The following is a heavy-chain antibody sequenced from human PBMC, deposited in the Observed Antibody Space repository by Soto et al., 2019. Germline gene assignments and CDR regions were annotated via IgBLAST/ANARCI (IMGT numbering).Heavy chain of an antibody. J-gene: IGHJ3*02. Sequence: PGGSLRLSCAASGFTFDDYAMHWVRQAPGKGLEWVSGISWNSGSIGYADSVKGRFTISRDNAKNSLYLQMNSLRAEDTALYYCSNLVTGDAFYIWGQGTMVTVSS. CDR3: SNLVTGDAFYI. V-gene: IGHV3-9*01. CDR2: ISWNSGSI. CDR1: GFTFDDYA.